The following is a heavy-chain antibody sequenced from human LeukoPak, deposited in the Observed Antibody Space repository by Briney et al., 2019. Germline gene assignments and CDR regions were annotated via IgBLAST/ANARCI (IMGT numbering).Heavy chain of an antibody. D-gene: IGHD2-15*01. CDR1: GFTFSNYG. CDR2: IRYDGSNK. Sequence: GGSLRLSCAASGFTFSNYGMQWVRQAPGKGLEWVAFIRYDGSNKFYADSVKGRSTISRDNSKSTLYLEMNSLRAEDTAVYYCAKDRSFGRSDGFDIWGQGTMVTVSS. V-gene: IGHV3-30*02. CDR3: AKDRSFGRSDGFDI. J-gene: IGHJ3*02.